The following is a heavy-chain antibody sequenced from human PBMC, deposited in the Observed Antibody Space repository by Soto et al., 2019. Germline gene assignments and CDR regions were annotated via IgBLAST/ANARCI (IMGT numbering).Heavy chain of an antibody. V-gene: IGHV1-46*03. J-gene: IGHJ4*02. Sequence: QVQLVQSGAEVKKPGASVKISCKASGYTFTSYYMNWVRQAPGQGLEWMGIMNPSSGSTTYAQKFQGRVTMTSDTSTNTVFMELSSLRSEDTAVYHCAREATGSSGPPHDYWGQGTLVTVSS. D-gene: IGHD3-22*01. CDR2: MNPSSGST. CDR1: GYTFTSYY. CDR3: AREATGSSGPPHDY.